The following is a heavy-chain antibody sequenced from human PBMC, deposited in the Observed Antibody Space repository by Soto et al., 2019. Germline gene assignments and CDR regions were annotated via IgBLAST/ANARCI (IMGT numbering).Heavy chain of an antibody. Sequence: QVQLQESGPGLVKPSETLSLTCTVSGGSVSSGSYYWSWIRQPPGKGLEWIGYNYYSGSTNYNPSLKSRVTISVDTSKNQFSLKLSSVTAADTAVYYCAREQITATTFDYWGQGTLVTVSS. CDR3: AREQITATTFDY. D-gene: IGHD1-7*01. CDR1: GGSVSSGSYY. V-gene: IGHV4-61*01. J-gene: IGHJ4*02. CDR2: NYYSGST.